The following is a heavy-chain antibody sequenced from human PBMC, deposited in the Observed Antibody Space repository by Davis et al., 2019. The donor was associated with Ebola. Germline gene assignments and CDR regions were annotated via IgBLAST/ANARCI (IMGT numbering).Heavy chain of an antibody. J-gene: IGHJ4*02. D-gene: IGHD4-17*01. CDR1: GGSISSGSYY. CDR3: ARHSSMTTVTLDY. Sequence: SETLSLTCTVSGGSISSGSYYWGWIRQPPGKGLEWVGAIYYNGNTYYNPSLKSRVTISVDTSKNQFSLKLSSVTAADTAVYYCARHSSMTTVTLDYWGQGTLVTVSS. V-gene: IGHV4-39*01. CDR2: IYYNGNT.